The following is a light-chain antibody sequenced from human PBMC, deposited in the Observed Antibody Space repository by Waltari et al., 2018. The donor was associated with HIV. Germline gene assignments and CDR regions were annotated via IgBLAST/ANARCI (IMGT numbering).Light chain of an antibody. V-gene: IGLV2-23*01. Sequence: QSALTQPASVSGSPGPSITISCIGTSSDVGGYSLVSCYQHHPGKAPQLLLFEDTERPAGVSNRFSASKSGTTASLTISGLLAEDAADYYCCSYGGFTTYVFGSGTKVTVL. J-gene: IGLJ1*01. CDR1: SSDVGGYSL. CDR2: EDT. CDR3: CSYGGFTTYV.